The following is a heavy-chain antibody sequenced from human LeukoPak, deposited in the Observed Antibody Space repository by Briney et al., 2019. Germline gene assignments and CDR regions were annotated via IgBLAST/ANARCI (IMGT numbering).Heavy chain of an antibody. Sequence: GGSLRLSCAASGFTFSSYSMQWVRQTPGKGLEWVGIMSNSGENTFYGEAVKGRFTISRDNSQSTLYLQMNSLRPEDTAVYYCAKGGASVTRYVDYWGQGTLVTVSS. D-gene: IGHD4-17*01. CDR2: MSNSGENT. CDR3: AKGGASVTRYVDY. V-gene: IGHV3-30*18. J-gene: IGHJ4*02. CDR1: GFTFSSYS.